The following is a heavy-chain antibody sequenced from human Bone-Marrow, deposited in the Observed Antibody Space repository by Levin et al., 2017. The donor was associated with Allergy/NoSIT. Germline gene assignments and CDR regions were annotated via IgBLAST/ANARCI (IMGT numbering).Heavy chain of an antibody. CDR1: GFTFGNAW. CDR2: IKGKTDGGTT. CDR3: TTRSH. J-gene: IGHJ4*02. V-gene: IGHV3-15*01. Sequence: GESLKISCVASGFTFGNAWMNWVRQAPGKGLQWVGRIKGKTDGGTTDYGAPVKGRFTISRDDSKKTLYLQMNSLKTEDTAIYYCTTRSHWGQGTLVTVFS.